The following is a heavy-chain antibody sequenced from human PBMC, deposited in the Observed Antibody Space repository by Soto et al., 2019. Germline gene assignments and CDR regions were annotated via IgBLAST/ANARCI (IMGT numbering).Heavy chain of an antibody. CDR2: ISAYNGNT. Sequence: QVQLVQSGAEVKKPGASVKVSCKASGYTFTSYGISWVRQAPGQGLEWMGWISAYNGNTNYAQKPQGRVTMTTDTSTSTAYMELRSLRSDDTAVYYCASDPGIAAAGTSGWFDPWGQGTLVTVSS. V-gene: IGHV1-18*01. CDR3: ASDPGIAAAGTSGWFDP. J-gene: IGHJ5*02. D-gene: IGHD6-13*01. CDR1: GYTFTSYG.